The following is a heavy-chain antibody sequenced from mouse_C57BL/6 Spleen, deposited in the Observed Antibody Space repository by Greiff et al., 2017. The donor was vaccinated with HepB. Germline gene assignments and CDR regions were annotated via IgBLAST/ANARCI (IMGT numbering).Heavy chain of an antibody. CDR2: IDPETGGT. Sequence: VHLVESGAELVRPGASVTLSCKASGYTFTDYEMHWVKQTPVHGLEWIGAIDPETGGTAYNQKFKGKAILTADKSSSTAYMELRSLTSEDSAVYYCTMIYYDYDGFAYWGQGTLVTVSA. CDR3: TMIYYDYDGFAY. V-gene: IGHV1-15*01. CDR1: GYTFTDYE. J-gene: IGHJ3*01. D-gene: IGHD2-4*01.